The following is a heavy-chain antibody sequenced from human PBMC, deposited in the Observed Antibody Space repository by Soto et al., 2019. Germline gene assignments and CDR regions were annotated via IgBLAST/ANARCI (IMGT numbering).Heavy chain of an antibody. V-gene: IGHV5-51*01. CDR2: IYPGDSDS. CDR1: GYSFTSYW. CDR3: GRRQSRSYIRAIDV. J-gene: IGHJ6*01. Sequence: GESLKISCKGSGYSFTSYWIGWVRQVPGKGLEWMGIIYPGDSDSRYSPSFQGQVTISADKSISTAYLQWSSLKASDTAMYYCGRRQSRSYIRAIDVWGQGTTVTVSS. D-gene: IGHD1-26*01.